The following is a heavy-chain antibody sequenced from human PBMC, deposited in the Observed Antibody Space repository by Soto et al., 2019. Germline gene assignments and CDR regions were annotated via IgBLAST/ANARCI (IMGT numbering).Heavy chain of an antibody. V-gene: IGHV3-13*01. CDR3: ARGGVRGVIGYYYCMDV. CDR2: IGTAGDT. D-gene: IGHD3-10*01. CDR1: GFTFSSYD. J-gene: IGHJ6*02. Sequence: GGSLRLSCAASGFTFSSYDMHWVRQATGKGREWVSAIGTAGDTYYPGSVKGRFTISRENAKNSLYLQMNSRRAGDTAVYYCARGGVRGVIGYYYCMDVWGPGTTLTVSS.